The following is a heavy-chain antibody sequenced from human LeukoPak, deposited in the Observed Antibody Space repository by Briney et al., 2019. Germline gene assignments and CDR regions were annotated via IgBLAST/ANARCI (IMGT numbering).Heavy chain of an antibody. CDR3: ARDLAHYYDSSGSPGY. CDR2: IYYSGST. V-gene: IGHV4-39*07. D-gene: IGHD3-22*01. J-gene: IGHJ4*02. CDR1: GGSISSSSYY. Sequence: SETLSLTCTVSGGSISSSSYYWGWIRQPPGKGLEWIGSIYYSGSTYYNPSLKSRVTISVDTSKNQFSLKLSSVTAADTAVYYCARDLAHYYDSSGSPGYWGQGTLVTVSS.